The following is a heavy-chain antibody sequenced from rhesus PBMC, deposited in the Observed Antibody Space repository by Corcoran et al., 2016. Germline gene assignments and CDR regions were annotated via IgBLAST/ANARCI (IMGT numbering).Heavy chain of an antibody. CDR1: GFTLRFFG. Sequence: EVQLVESGGGLVQPGGSLRLSCAASGFTLRFFGISWVRLAPGKGLEWVSSISSASSYIYYADSVKGRFTISRDNAKNSLSLQMNSLRAEDTAVYYCTSGGARGPPSLNYLFDYWGQGVLVTVSS. D-gene: IGHD1-44*02. J-gene: IGHJ4*01. CDR3: TSGGARGPPSLNYLFDY. V-gene: IGHV3S16*01. CDR2: ISSASSYI.